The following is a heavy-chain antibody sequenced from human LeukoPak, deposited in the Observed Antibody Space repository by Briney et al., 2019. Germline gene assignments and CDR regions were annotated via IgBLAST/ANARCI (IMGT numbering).Heavy chain of an antibody. D-gene: IGHD3-3*01. Sequence: SETLSLTCAVYGGSFSGYYWSGIRQPPGKGLEWIGEINHSGSTNYNPSLKSRVTISVDTSKNQFSLKLSSVTAADTAVYYCARARGRITIFGVVMFDHWGQGTLVTVSS. J-gene: IGHJ4*02. CDR1: GGSFSGYY. CDR3: ARARGRITIFGVVMFDH. CDR2: INHSGST. V-gene: IGHV4-34*01.